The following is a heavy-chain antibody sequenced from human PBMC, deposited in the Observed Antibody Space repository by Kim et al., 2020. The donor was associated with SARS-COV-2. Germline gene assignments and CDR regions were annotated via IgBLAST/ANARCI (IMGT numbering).Heavy chain of an antibody. CDR2: ISTYTGNT. CDR3: ARDLFTPGVMDV. Sequence: ASVKVSCKASGYIFTSYGISWVRQAPGQGLEWMGWISTYTGNTKYAQKFQGRATMSTDTSTSTAYMELRSLRSDDTAVYYCARDLFTPGVMDVWGQGTTVTVSS. J-gene: IGHJ6*02. CDR1: GYIFTSYG. V-gene: IGHV1-18*01. D-gene: IGHD3-10*01.